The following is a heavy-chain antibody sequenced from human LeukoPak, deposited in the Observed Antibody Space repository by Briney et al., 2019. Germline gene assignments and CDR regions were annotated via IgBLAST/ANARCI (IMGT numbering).Heavy chain of an antibody. CDR3: ARSRVGGIAAAGTDYYYMDV. V-gene: IGHV5-51*01. D-gene: IGHD6-13*01. CDR2: IYPGDSDT. J-gene: IGHJ6*03. Sequence: GESLKISCKGSGYSFTSYWIGWVRQMPGKGLEWMGIIYPGDSDTRYSSSFQGQVTISADKSISTAYLQWSSLKASDTAMYYCARSRVGGIAAAGTDYYYMDVWGKGTTVTVSS. CDR1: GYSFTSYW.